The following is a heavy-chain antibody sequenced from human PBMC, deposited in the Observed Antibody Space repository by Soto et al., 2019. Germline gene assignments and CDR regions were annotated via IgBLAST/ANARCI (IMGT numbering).Heavy chain of an antibody. D-gene: IGHD3-3*01. CDR3: ATKSERLEWLLYSNYYYYGMDV. V-gene: IGHV1-69*13. CDR1: GGTFSSYA. J-gene: IGHJ6*02. CDR2: IIPIFGTA. Sequence: SVKVSCQASGGTFSSYAISWVRQAPGQGLEWMGGIIPIFGTANYAQKFQGRVTITADESTSTAYMELSSLRSEDTAVYYCATKSERLEWLLYSNYYYYGMDVWGQGTTVTVSS.